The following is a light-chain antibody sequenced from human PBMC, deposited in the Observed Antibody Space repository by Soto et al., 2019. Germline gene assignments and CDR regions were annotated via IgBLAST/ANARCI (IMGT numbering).Light chain of an antibody. CDR3: QQYGSSPWA. J-gene: IGKJ1*01. Sequence: EIVLTQSPGTLSSSPGERATLSCRASQSVSSNYLAWYQQKPGQAPRPLIYGASSRATGIPDRFSGSGAGTDFTLTISRLESEDFAVYYCQQYGSSPWAFGQGTKV. CDR2: GAS. V-gene: IGKV3-20*01. CDR1: QSVSSNY.